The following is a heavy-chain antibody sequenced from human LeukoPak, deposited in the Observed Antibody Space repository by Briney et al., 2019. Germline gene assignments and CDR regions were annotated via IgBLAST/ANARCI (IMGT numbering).Heavy chain of an antibody. J-gene: IGHJ4*02. CDR2: ISYDGSNK. CDR1: GFTFSSYA. CDR3: ARDPCSTSCYSFDY. V-gene: IGHV3-30*04. Sequence: PGRSLRLSCAASGFTFSSYAMHWVRQAPGKGLGWVAVISYDGSNKYYADSVKGRFTISRDNSKNTLYLQMNSLRAEDTAVYYCARDPCSTSCYSFDYWGQGTLVTVSS. D-gene: IGHD2-2*01.